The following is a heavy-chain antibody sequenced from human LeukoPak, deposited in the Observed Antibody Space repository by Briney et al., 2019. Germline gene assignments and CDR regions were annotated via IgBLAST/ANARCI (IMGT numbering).Heavy chain of an antibody. CDR2: IYSSGGT. V-gene: IGHV4-61*02. CDR3: ARDDNYGIFVNVDY. CDR1: GGSISSGSYY. J-gene: IGHJ4*02. D-gene: IGHD4-11*01. Sequence: SETLSLTCSVSGGSISSGSYYWSWIRQPAGKGLEWIGRIYSSGGTNYNPSLKSRVTISRDTSKNHFSLELSSVTAADTAVYYCARDDNYGIFVNVDYWGQGTLVTVSS.